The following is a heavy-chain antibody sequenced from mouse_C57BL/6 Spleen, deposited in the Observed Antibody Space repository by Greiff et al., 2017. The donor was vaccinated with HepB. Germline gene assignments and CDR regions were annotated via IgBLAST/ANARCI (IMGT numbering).Heavy chain of an antibody. Sequence: QVQLQQSGAELARPGASVKLSCKASGYTFTSYGISWVKQRTGQGLEWIGEIYPRSGNTYYNEKFKGKATLTADKSSSTAYMELRSLTSEDSAVYFCAIYGSSYGWFAYWGQGTLVTFSA. J-gene: IGHJ3*01. CDR3: AIYGSSYGWFAY. CDR1: GYTFTSYG. D-gene: IGHD1-1*01. V-gene: IGHV1-81*01. CDR2: IYPRSGNT.